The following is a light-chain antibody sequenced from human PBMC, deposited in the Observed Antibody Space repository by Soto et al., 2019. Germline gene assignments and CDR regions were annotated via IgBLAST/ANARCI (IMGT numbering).Light chain of an antibody. Sequence: AIPMTQSPSSLSASVGDRVTIACRASQGIRTELGWYQQKPGEAPKLLIYDASTLQSGVSSRFSGSGSGTDFTLTISSLQPEDFATYYCLQDYNYPRTFGQGTKVEMK. CDR1: QGIRTE. J-gene: IGKJ1*01. CDR3: LQDYNYPRT. V-gene: IGKV1-6*01. CDR2: DAS.